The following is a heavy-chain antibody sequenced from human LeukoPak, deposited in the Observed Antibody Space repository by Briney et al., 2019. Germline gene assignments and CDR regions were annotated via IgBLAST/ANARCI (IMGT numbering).Heavy chain of an antibody. J-gene: IGHJ6*03. V-gene: IGHV4-34*01. CDR2: VNDSGGT. CDR3: ARDWSPGDYGYYYYYMDV. D-gene: IGHD4-17*01. Sequence: SETLSLTCAVYIDSFTNYYWNWIRQTPGKGLEWIGEVNDSGGTNINPSLRSRVILSVDTSKNQFSLKLISVTAADTAVYYCARDWSPGDYGYYYYYMDVWGKGTTVTISS. CDR1: IDSFTNYY.